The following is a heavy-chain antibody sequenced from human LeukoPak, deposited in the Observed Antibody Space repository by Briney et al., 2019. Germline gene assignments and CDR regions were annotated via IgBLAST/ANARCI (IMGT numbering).Heavy chain of an antibody. J-gene: IGHJ4*02. CDR2: IYHSGST. D-gene: IGHD3-22*01. CDR3: ARHAAAGSYYYDSRGDFDY. Sequence: SETLSLTCNVSGYSISSGYYWGWIRQPPGKGLEWIGSIYHSGSTYYSPSLKSRVTISVDTSKNQFSLKLSSVTAADTAVYYCARHAAAGSYYYDSRGDFDYWGQGTLVTVSS. V-gene: IGHV4-38-2*02. CDR1: GYSISSGYY.